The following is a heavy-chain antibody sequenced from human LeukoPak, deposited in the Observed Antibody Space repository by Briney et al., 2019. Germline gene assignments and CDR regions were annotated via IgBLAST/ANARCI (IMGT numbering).Heavy chain of an antibody. D-gene: IGHD1-26*01. Sequence: NPSETLSLTCAVYGGSFSGYYWSWIRQPPGKGLEWIGEINHSGSTNYNPSLKSRVTISVDTSKNQFSLKLSSVTAADTAVYYCARDRGSDWGQGTLVTVSS. CDR2: INHSGST. CDR1: GGSFSGYY. J-gene: IGHJ4*02. V-gene: IGHV4-34*01. CDR3: ARDRGSD.